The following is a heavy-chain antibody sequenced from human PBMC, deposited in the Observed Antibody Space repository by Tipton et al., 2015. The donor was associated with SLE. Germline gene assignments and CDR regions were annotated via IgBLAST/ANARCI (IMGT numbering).Heavy chain of an antibody. Sequence: LRLSCTVSGGSISSYYWSWIRQPPGKGLEWIGYIYHSGSANYNPSLKSRVTISVDTSKNQFSLKLSSVTAADTAVYYCARAQGEMDAFDLWGQGTMVTVSS. CDR2: IYHSGSA. J-gene: IGHJ3*01. V-gene: IGHV4-59*01. CDR1: GGSISSYY. CDR3: ARAQGEMDAFDL. D-gene: IGHD3-10*01.